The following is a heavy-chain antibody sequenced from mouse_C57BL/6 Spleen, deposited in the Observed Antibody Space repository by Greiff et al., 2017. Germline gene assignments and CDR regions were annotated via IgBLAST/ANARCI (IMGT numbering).Heavy chain of an antibody. CDR1: GYTFTDYY. CDR3: ARWVYDGRIDY. J-gene: IGHJ2*01. CDR2: IYPGSGNT. V-gene: IGHV1-76*01. Sequence: VKLMESGAELVRPGASVKLSCKASGYTFTDYYINWVKQRPGQGLEWIARIYPGSGNTYYNEKFKGKATLTAEKSSSTAYMQLSSLTSEDSAVYFCARWVYDGRIDYWGQGTTLTVSS. D-gene: IGHD2-12*01.